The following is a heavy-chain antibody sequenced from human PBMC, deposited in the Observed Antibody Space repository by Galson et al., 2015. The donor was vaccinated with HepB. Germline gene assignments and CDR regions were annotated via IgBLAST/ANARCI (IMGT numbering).Heavy chain of an antibody. CDR3: ARLSGQEASVLLWFGDQPNDGHNHYYFDY. D-gene: IGHD3-10*01. CDR2: INTNTGNP. Sequence: SVKVSCKASGYTFTSYAMNWVRQAPGQGLEWMGWINTNTGNPTYAQGFTGRFVFSLDTSVSTAYLQIGSLKAEDTAVYYCARLSGQEASVLLWFGDQPNDGHNHYYFDYWGQGTLVTVSS. J-gene: IGHJ4*02. V-gene: IGHV7-4-1*01. CDR1: GYTFTSYA.